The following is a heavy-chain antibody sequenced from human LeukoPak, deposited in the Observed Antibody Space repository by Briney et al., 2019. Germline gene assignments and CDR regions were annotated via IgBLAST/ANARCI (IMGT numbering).Heavy chain of an antibody. D-gene: IGHD3-22*01. CDR1: GYTLTELS. J-gene: IGHJ3*02. CDR3: ARGKNPYYYDSSGLPSAFDI. V-gene: IGHV1-18*01. CDR2: ISAYNGNT. Sequence: ASVKVSCKVSGYTLTELSMHWVRQAPGQGLEWMGWISAYNGNTNYAQKLQGRVTMTTDTSTSTAYMELRSLRSDDTAVYYCARGKNPYYYDSSGLPSAFDIWGQGTMVTVSS.